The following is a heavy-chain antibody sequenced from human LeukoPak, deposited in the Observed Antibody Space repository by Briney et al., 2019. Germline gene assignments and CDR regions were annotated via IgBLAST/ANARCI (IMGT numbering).Heavy chain of an antibody. D-gene: IGHD3-10*01. CDR2: IFYSGNT. V-gene: IGHV4-39*02. J-gene: IGHJ6*03. CDR1: GGSVRSTSYY. CDR3: VTIKGLYYFYYYMDV. Sequence: SETLSLTCTVSGGSVRSTSYYWGWIRQPPGKGLEWIASIFYSGNTNYNPSLKSRVTISVDTSKNHFSLKLSSVTAADPAVYYCVTIKGLYYFYYYMDVWGKGTTVTISS.